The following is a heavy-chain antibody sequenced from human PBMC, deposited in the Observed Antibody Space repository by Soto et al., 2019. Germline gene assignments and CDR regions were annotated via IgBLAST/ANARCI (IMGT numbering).Heavy chain of an antibody. CDR2: ISSDSGGST. CDR3: AKEGRRLPATSPPHWFDP. Sequence: ESGGDLVQPGGSLRLTCAASGFTFSTYGMSWVRQAPGKGLEWVSSISSDSGGSTYYADSVKDRFTISRDNSKNTLYLQMNTLRAEDTAVYYCAKEGRRLPATSPPHWFDPWGQGTLVTVSS. J-gene: IGHJ5*02. V-gene: IGHV3-23*01. D-gene: IGHD2-2*01. CDR1: GFTFSTYG.